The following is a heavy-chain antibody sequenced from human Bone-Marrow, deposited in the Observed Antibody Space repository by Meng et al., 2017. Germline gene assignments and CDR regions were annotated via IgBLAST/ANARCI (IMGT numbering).Heavy chain of an antibody. D-gene: IGHD5-18*01. Sequence: SCKASGYTFTSYVMNWVRQAPGKGLEWASAISGSGGSTYYADSVKGRFTISRDNSKNTLYLQMNSLRAEDTAVYYCAKDIRDTAMVTIDYWGQGTLVTVSS. V-gene: IGHV3-23*01. CDR1: GYTFTSYV. CDR3: AKDIRDTAMVTIDY. CDR2: ISGSGGST. J-gene: IGHJ4*02.